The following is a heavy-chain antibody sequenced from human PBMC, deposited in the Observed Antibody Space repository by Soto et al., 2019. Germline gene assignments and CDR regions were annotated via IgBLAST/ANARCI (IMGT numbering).Heavy chain of an antibody. CDR2: IIPMLAAP. Sequence: SVKVSCKASGGSFRTYAVNWVRQAPGQGLEWMGGIIPMLAAPTYAQKFQGRLTITADESTTTVYMELSSLTSEDTAVYYCARVGPPSPSVIWFFDLWGRGTLVTVSS. V-gene: IGHV1-69*13. CDR3: ARVGPPSPSVIWFFDL. J-gene: IGHJ2*01. CDR1: GGSFRTYA. D-gene: IGHD2-21*01.